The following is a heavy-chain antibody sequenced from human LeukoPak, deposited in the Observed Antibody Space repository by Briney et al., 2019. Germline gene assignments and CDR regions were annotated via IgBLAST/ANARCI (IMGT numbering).Heavy chain of an antibody. CDR3: ARATYGDYCFDY. V-gene: IGHV4-59*12. CDR1: GGSISSYY. Sequence: SETLSLTCTVSGGSISSYYWSWIRQPPGKGLEWIGYIYYSGSTYYNPSLKSRVTISVDTSKNQFSLKLSSVTAADTAVYYCARATYGDYCFDYWGQGTLVTVSS. J-gene: IGHJ4*02. CDR2: IYYSGST. D-gene: IGHD4-17*01.